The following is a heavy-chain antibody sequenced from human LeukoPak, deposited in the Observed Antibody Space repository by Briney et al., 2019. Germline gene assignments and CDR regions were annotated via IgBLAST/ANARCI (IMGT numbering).Heavy chain of an antibody. J-gene: IGHJ4*02. CDR1: GGSISSSNW. CDR2: IYHSGST. V-gene: IGHV4-4*02. D-gene: IGHD3-22*01. Sequence: SGTLSLTCAVSGGSISSSNWWSWVRQPPGKGLEWIGEIYHSGSTNYNPSLKNRVTISVDKSKNQFSLKLSSVTAADTAVYYCASTPRPTYDSSGYFTWFDYWGQGTLVTVSS. CDR3: ASTPRPTYDSSGYFTWFDY.